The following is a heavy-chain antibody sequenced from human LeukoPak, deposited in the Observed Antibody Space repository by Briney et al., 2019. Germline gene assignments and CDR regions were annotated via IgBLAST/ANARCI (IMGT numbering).Heavy chain of an antibody. D-gene: IGHD3-3*01. CDR3: ARHANFWSGYKEYNWFDP. Sequence: SETLSLTCTVSGGSISRYYWSWIRQPPGKGLEWIGYIYYSGSTNYNPSLKSRVTISVDTSKNQFSLKLSSVTAADTAVYYCARHANFWSGYKEYNWFDPWGQGTLVAVSS. CDR2: IYYSGST. J-gene: IGHJ5*02. V-gene: IGHV4-59*08. CDR1: GGSISRYY.